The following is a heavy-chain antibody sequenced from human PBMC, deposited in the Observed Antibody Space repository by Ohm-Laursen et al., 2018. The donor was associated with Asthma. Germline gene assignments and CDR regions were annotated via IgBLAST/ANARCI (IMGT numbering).Heavy chain of an antibody. D-gene: IGHD3-3*01. CDR1: GFTFDDYA. Sequence: SLRLSCAASGFTFDDYAMHWVRQAPGKGLEWVLGISWNSGSIGYADSVKGRFTISRDNAKNSLYLQMNSLRAEDTALYYCAKGTNYDFWSGREYNWFDPWGQGTLVTVSS. CDR3: AKGTNYDFWSGREYNWFDP. J-gene: IGHJ5*02. V-gene: IGHV3-9*01. CDR2: ISWNSGSI.